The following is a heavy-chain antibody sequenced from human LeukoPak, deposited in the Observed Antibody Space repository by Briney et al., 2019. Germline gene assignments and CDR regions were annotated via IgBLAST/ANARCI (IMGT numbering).Heavy chain of an antibody. CDR1: GGSISSSSYY. CDR2: IYYSGST. J-gene: IGHJ4*02. D-gene: IGHD5-18*01. V-gene: IGHV4-39*07. CDR3: AREGGYSYGDAPLHFDY. Sequence: PSEILSLTCTVSGGSISSSSYYWGWIRQPPGKGLEWIGSIYYSGSTYYNPSLKSRVTISVDTSKNQFSLKLSSVTAADTAVYYCAREGGYSYGDAPLHFDYWGQGTLVTVSS.